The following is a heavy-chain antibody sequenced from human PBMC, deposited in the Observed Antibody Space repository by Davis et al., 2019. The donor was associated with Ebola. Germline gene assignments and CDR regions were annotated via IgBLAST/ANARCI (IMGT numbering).Heavy chain of an antibody. V-gene: IGHV1-3*01. Sequence: ASVKVSCKASGYTFTSYAMHWVRQAPGQRLEWMGWINAGNGNTKYSQKFQGRVTITRDTSASTAYMELSSLRSEDTAVYYCARGLAIDYYGSGYFDYWGQGTLVTDSS. CDR2: INAGNGNT. CDR3: ARGLAIDYYGSGYFDY. J-gene: IGHJ4*02. CDR1: GYTFTSYA. D-gene: IGHD3-10*01.